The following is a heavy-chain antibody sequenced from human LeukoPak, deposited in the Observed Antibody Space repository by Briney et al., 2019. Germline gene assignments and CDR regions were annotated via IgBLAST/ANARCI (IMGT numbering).Heavy chain of an antibody. Sequence: GASVKVSCKASGYTFTSYDINWVRQATGQGLEWMGWMNPNSGNTGYAQKFQGRVTMTRNTSISTAYMELSSLRSEDTAVYYCARHDAGIAARPFDNWGQGTLVTVSS. CDR2: MNPNSGNT. J-gene: IGHJ4*02. V-gene: IGHV1-8*01. CDR3: ARHDAGIAARPFDN. CDR1: GYTFTSYD. D-gene: IGHD6-6*01.